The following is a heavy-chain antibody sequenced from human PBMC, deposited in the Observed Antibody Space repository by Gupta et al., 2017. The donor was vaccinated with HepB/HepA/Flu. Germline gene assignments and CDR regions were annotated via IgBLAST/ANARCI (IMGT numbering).Heavy chain of an antibody. CDR3: ARGLPETYNYYYYGLDV. V-gene: IGHV1-8*01. CDR1: GYRYTTYD. CDR2: MNPNSGNS. D-gene: IGHD5-24*01. Sequence: QGQLVQSGAEVKRPGASVTVSGKASGYRYTTYDINWVRQAPGQGLEWVGWMNPNSGNSDYAQNFQGRVIMTTDSSTTTAYMEISGLRPEDTAVYYWARGLPETYNYYYYGLDVWGQGTTVTVSS. J-gene: IGHJ6*02.